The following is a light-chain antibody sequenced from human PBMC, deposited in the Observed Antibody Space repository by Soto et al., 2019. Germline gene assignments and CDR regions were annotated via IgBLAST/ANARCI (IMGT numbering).Light chain of an antibody. CDR1: QSVSGN. Sequence: EIVMTQSAATLSVSTGGRATLSCRASQSVSGNLAWYQHTPGQAPRLLIYGASTRAAGIPARFSGSGSGTDFSLTVISLQSEDFAVNYCQQYNNWLPITFGQGTRLEIK. J-gene: IGKJ5*01. V-gene: IGKV3-15*01. CDR2: GAS. CDR3: QQYNNWLPIT.